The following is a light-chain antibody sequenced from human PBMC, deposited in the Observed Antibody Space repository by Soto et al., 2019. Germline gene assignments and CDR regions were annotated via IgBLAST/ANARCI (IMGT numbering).Light chain of an antibody. J-gene: IGLJ2*01. CDR2: YDS. CDR3: QVWDSSRDHVV. CDR1: NIGSKS. Sequence: SYELTQPPSVSVAPGKTARITCGGNNIGSKSVHWYQQKPGQAHVLVIYYDSDRPSGIPERFSGSKSGNTATLTISRVEAGDEADYYCQVWDSSRDHVVLGGGTKVTVL. V-gene: IGLV3-21*04.